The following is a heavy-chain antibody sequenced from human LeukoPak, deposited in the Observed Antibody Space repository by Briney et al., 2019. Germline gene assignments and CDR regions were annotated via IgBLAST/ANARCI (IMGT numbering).Heavy chain of an antibody. J-gene: IGHJ4*02. D-gene: IGHD2-15*01. CDR3: ARRGVAATLDY. Sequence: SETLSLTCTVSGYSISRGYYWGWLGQPPGKGLEWIGCNYHSGSTYYNPSLKSRVTISVDTSKNQFTLKLSSVTAADTAVYYCARRGVAATLDYWGQGTLVTVSS. CDR1: GYSISRGYY. CDR2: NYHSGST. V-gene: IGHV4-38-2*02.